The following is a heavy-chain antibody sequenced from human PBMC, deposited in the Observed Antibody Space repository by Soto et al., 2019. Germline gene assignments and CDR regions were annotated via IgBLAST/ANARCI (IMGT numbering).Heavy chain of an antibody. D-gene: IGHD6-6*01. V-gene: IGHV5-10-1*01. CDR2: IDPRDSYI. CDR1: GYIFTSYW. CDR3: AIHLAARSGWSAMAV. J-gene: IGHJ6*02. Sequence: GESLKISCDASGYIFTSYWISWVRQMPGKGLEWMGRIDPRDSYISYSPSFQGHVTISRNQAFNTTYLQWTSLRTSDTAVYFCAIHLAARSGWSAMAVWGLGTSVTV.